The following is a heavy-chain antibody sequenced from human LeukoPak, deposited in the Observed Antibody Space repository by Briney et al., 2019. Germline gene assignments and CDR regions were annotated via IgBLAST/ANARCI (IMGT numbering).Heavy chain of an antibody. CDR2: IDHRGAA. CDR1: GASYNAYY. Sequence: NPSETLSLTCAVYGASYNAYYWSWIRQPPGKGLEWIGDIDHRGAATYNPSLKSRLTISADASKNQFSLKLNSVTDADTAVYYCAVGITILGVAASFDSWGQGNLVILSS. CDR3: AVGITILGVAASFDS. J-gene: IGHJ4*02. V-gene: IGHV4-34*01. D-gene: IGHD3-3*01.